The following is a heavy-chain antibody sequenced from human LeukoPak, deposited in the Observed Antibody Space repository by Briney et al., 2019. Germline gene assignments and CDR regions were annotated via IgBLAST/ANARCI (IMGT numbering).Heavy chain of an antibody. CDR2: IYYSGST. V-gene: IGHV4-59*01. D-gene: IGHD3-3*01. Sequence: SETLSLTYTVSGGSISSYYWSWIRQPPGKGLEWIGYIYYSGSTNYNPSLKSRVTISVDTSKNQFSLKLSSVTAADTAVYYCARLHHDFWSGLDYWGQGTLVTVSS. CDR1: GGSISSYY. CDR3: ARLHHDFWSGLDY. J-gene: IGHJ4*02.